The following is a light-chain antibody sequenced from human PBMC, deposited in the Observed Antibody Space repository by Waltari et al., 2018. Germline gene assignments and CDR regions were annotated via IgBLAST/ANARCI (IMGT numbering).Light chain of an antibody. CDR2: KAS. Sequence: DIQMTQSPSPQSASVADRVNITCRASQSISNWLAWYQQKPGKAPKLLIFKASSLESGVPSRFSGSGSGTEFTLTISSLQPDDFATYYCQQYNNYPITFGGGTKVEI. V-gene: IGKV1-5*03. CDR3: QQYNNYPIT. CDR1: QSISNW. J-gene: IGKJ4*01.